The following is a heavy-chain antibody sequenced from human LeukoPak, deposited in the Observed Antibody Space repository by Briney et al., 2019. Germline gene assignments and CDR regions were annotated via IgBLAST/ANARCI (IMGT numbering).Heavy chain of an antibody. CDR3: ARVSSPPLGSGSYYDFDY. D-gene: IGHD3-10*01. CDR1: GYTFTSYG. CDR2: ISAYNGNT. J-gene: IGHJ4*02. Sequence: GASVKVSCKASGYTFTSYGISWVRQAPGQGLEWMGWISAYNGNTNYAQKLQGRVTMTTDTSTSTAYMELRSLRSDDTAVYYCARVSSPPLGSGSYYDFDYWGQGTLVTVSS. V-gene: IGHV1-18*01.